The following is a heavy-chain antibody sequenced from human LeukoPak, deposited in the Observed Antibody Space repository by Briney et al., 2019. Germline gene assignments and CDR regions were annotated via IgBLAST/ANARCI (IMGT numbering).Heavy chain of an antibody. J-gene: IGHJ3*02. V-gene: IGHV3-30*02. CDR2: IRYDASFK. Sequence: GGSLRLSCATSGFTFSSYGMHWVRQAPGKGLEWVTFIRYDASFKYYADSVKGRFTISRDNSKNTLYLQMNSLTLEDTAVYYCAKVAALRYFDRLPIHDAFDMWGQGTMVTVSS. CDR3: AKVAALRYFDRLPIHDAFDM. D-gene: IGHD3-9*01. CDR1: GFTFSSYG.